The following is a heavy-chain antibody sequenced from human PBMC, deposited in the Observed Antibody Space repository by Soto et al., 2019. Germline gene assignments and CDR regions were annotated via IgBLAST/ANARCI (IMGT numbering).Heavy chain of an antibody. CDR3: ARVGLADYYDSRVPLYYYGMDV. V-gene: IGHV3-33*01. CDR2: IWYDGSNK. D-gene: IGHD3-22*01. Sequence: PGGFLRLSGAACGFAFRSYRMNWVRQDAGKGLEWVAVIWYDGSNKYYADYVKGRFTISRDNSKNTLYLQMNRLRAEDTAVYYLARVGLADYYDSRVPLYYYGMDVWGQGTSVTVP. CDR1: GFAFRSYR. J-gene: IGHJ6*02.